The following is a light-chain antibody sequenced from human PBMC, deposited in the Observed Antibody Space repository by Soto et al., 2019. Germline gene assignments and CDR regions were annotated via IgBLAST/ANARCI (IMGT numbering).Light chain of an antibody. J-gene: IGLJ2*01. CDR2: EVN. V-gene: IGLV2-14*01. Sequence: HSALTQPASVSGSPGQSITISCTGSRSDIGSYNYVSWYQHHPDKAPRLIIYEVNNRPSGVSNRFSGSKSGNTASLTVSGLQAEDEAFYFCSSFTTANTVVFGGGTKLTVL. CDR1: RSDIGSYNY. CDR3: SSFTTANTVV.